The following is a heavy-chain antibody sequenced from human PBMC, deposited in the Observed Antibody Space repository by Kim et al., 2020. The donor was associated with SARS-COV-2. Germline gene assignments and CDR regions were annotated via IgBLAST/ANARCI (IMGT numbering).Heavy chain of an antibody. CDR1: GGSINGYY. D-gene: IGHD4-17*01. J-gene: IGHJ4*01. Sequence: SETLSLTCTVSGGSINGYYWSWVRQPPGKGLEWLAYMCYSGSSDYNPSLRSRVTISVDTSKNQFYLKLTSVTAADTAVYYCVRGGGGYTYGDHSFYYWG. CDR2: MCYSGSS. V-gene: IGHV4-59*01. CDR3: VRGGGGYTYGDHSFYY.